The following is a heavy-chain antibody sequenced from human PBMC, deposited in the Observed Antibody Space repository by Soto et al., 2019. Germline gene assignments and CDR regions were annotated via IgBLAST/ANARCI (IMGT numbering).Heavy chain of an antibody. D-gene: IGHD1-7*01. CDR3: ARDLASYNWNYRFAFDI. CDR1: GYTFTGYY. Sequence: GPSVKVSCKASGYTFTGYYMHWVRQAPGQGLEWMGWINPNSGGTNYAQKFQGWVTMTRDTSISTAYMELSRLRSDDTAVYYCARDLASYNWNYRFAFDIWGQGTMVTVSS. CDR2: INPNSGGT. V-gene: IGHV1-2*04. J-gene: IGHJ3*02.